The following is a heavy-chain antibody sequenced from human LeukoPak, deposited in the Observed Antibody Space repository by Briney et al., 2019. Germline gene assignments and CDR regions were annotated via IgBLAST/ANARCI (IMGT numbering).Heavy chain of an antibody. Sequence: PSETLSLTCTVSGGSISIYYWSWIRQPAGKGLEWIGRIYTSGSTNYNPSLKSRVTMSVDTSKNQFSLKLSSVTAADTAVYYCAGGYSSGWYGDYWGQGTLVTVSS. J-gene: IGHJ4*02. D-gene: IGHD6-19*01. CDR2: IYTSGST. V-gene: IGHV4-4*07. CDR1: GGSISIYY. CDR3: AGGYSSGWYGDY.